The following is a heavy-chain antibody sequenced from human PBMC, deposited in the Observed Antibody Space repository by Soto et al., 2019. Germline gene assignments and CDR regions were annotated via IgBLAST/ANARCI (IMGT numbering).Heavy chain of an antibody. D-gene: IGHD3-10*01. Sequence: QLQLQESGPGLVKPSETLSLTCTVSGGSISSSSYYWGWIRQPPGKGLEWIGSFHYGGSTYYNPSLKSRVPISVDTSKDDFSLLLSSVPAADTAVYYCSRSPGDWAPCDYWGQGTLVTVSS. J-gene: IGHJ4*02. CDR1: GGSISSSSYY. V-gene: IGHV4-39*02. CDR3: SRSPGDWAPCDY. CDR2: FHYGGST.